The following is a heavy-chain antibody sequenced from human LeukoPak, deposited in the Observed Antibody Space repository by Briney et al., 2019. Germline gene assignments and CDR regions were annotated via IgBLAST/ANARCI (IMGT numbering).Heavy chain of an antibody. Sequence: GGTLRLSCAVSGFTFSRYAMSWVRQTPGKGLEWVSAISSSGGSAFYPDSVKGRYTISRHSSKNTPDLQMDSLRAEDTDIYYCAKQAEHFRDSKTDYWGQGTLVTVSS. CDR3: AKQAEHFRDSKTDY. CDR1: GFTFSRYA. J-gene: IGHJ4*02. V-gene: IGHV3-23*01. D-gene: IGHD3-3*02. CDR2: ISSSGGSA.